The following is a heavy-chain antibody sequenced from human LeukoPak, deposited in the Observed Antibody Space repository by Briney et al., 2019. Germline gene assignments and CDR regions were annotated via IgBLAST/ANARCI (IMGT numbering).Heavy chain of an antibody. J-gene: IGHJ5*02. CDR2: INPKSGGT. V-gene: IGHV1-2*02. Sequence: ASVKVSCEAYGYTFTGDFIHAVRQAPGQGLEWMGWINPKSGGTNYQQKFQDRVTMTRDTSISTAYMEMSRLRSDDTAVYYCARSMVVRGVMGNYFDPCGQGALVTVSS. CDR1: GYTFTGDF. CDR3: ARSMVVRGVMGNYFDP. D-gene: IGHD3-10*01.